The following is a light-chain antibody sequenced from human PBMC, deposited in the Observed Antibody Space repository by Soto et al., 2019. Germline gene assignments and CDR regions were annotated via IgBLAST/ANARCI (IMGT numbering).Light chain of an antibody. J-gene: IGLJ1*01. CDR3: SSFSRSSTPYV. Sequence: QSVLTQPRSVSGSPGQSVTISCTGTNSDVGGYNYVSWYQQYPGKAPKLMISGVSERPSGVPDRFSGSKSDNTASLTISGLQTEDEADYYCSSFSRSSTPYVFGTGTKLTVL. V-gene: IGLV2-11*01. CDR1: NSDVGGYNY. CDR2: GVS.